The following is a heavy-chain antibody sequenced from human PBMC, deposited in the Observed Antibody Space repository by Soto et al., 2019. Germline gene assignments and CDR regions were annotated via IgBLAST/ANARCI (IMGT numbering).Heavy chain of an antibody. V-gene: IGHV4-59*12. CDR2: IYYTGST. CDR3: ASSYYDFWSGGSCRYYYGMGV. J-gene: IGHJ6*02. Sequence: PSATLSLTCTVSGGSISSFYWSWIRQSAGTGLEWIGSIYYTGSTNYNPSLESRVTISVDRSKNQFSLKLSSVTAADTAVYYCASSYYDFWSGGSCRYYYGMGVWGQGTTVT. CDR1: GGSISSFY. D-gene: IGHD3-3*01.